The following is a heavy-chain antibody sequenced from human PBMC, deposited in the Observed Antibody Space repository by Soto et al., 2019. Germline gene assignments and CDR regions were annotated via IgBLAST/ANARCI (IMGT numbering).Heavy chain of an antibody. V-gene: IGHV1-8*01. CDR2: MNPNSGNT. D-gene: IGHD2-15*01. Sequence: EASVKVSCKASGYTFTSYDINWVRQATGQGLEWMGWMNPNSGNTGYAQKFQGRVTMARNTSISTAYMELSSLRSEDTAVYYCARGLDCSGGSCYFHYYYYYMDVWGKGTTVTVSS. CDR3: ARGLDCSGGSCYFHYYYYYMDV. CDR1: GYTFTSYD. J-gene: IGHJ6*03.